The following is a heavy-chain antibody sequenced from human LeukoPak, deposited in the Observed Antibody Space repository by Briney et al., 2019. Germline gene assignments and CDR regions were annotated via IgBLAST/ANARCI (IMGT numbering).Heavy chain of an antibody. D-gene: IGHD6-19*01. V-gene: IGHV4-59*08. CDR3: ARRITTSGWYRDDY. J-gene: IGHJ4*02. CDR2: IFYSGST. Sequence: SETLSLTCTVSGGSINNYYWSWIRQPPGKGLEWIGYIFYSGSTNYNPSLKSRVTISVDTSKNQFSLKPSSVTAADTAIYYCARRITTSGWYRDDYWGQGTLVTVSS. CDR1: GGSINNYY.